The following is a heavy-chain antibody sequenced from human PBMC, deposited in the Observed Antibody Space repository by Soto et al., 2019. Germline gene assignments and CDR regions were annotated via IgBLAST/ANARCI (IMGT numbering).Heavy chain of an antibody. J-gene: IGHJ6*02. CDR1: GFTFSSYS. CDR3: ARDTYYVSGDYSYGMDV. Sequence: PGGSLRLSCAASGFTFSSYSMNWVRQVPGKGLEWVSYISSSSSTIYYADSVKGRFTISRDNAKNSLYLQMNSLRDEDTAVYYCARDTYYVSGDYSYGMDVWGQGTPVTVSS. V-gene: IGHV3-48*02. D-gene: IGHD3-10*01. CDR2: ISSSSSTI.